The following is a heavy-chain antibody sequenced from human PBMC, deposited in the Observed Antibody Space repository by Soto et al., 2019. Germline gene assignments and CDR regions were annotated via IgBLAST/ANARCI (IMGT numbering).Heavy chain of an antibody. V-gene: IGHV3-48*02. CDR2: ISYDSDTI. Sequence: GRSLPLSCACSGFTFGTYSMNWVRQAAGKGLEWIAYISYDSDTIQYADSVKGRFTISRDNAKNSLYLQMNSLRDEDTAVYYCARLYYDYVWGQGTTVTVSS. D-gene: IGHD3-3*01. J-gene: IGHJ6*02. CDR3: ARLYYDYV. CDR1: GFTFGTYS.